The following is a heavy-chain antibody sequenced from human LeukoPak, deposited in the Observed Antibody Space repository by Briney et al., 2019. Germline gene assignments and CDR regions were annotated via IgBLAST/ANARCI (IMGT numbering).Heavy chain of an antibody. CDR2: INHSGST. J-gene: IGHJ4*02. CDR3: ARGPARLRLADY. CDR1: GFMFSDHW. D-gene: IGHD4-17*01. V-gene: IGHV4-34*01. Sequence: PGGSLRLSCAASGFMFSDHWMSWVRQAPGKGLEWIGEINHSGSTNYNPSLKSRVTISVDTSKNQFSLKLSSVTAADTAVYYCARGPARLRLADYWGQGTLVTVSS.